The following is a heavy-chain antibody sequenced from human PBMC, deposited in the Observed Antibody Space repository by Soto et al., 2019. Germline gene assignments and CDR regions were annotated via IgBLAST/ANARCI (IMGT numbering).Heavy chain of an antibody. D-gene: IGHD3-10*02. CDR2: IYDTWTT. Sequence: QVQLQEAGPGLVRPSQTLSLTCTVAGGSMSENDYYWSWLRQSPGQGLQWIGYIYDTWTTSYSPSLQSRVTMSADTSRNHFSMKLTSVTAADTDLYFCARGIVRGVFDIWGQGTLVTVSS. CDR3: ARGIVRGVFDI. V-gene: IGHV4-30-4*01. J-gene: IGHJ3*02. CDR1: GGSMSENDYY.